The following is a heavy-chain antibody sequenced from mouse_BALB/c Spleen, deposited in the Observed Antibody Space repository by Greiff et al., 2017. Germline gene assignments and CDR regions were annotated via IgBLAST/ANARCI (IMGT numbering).Heavy chain of an antibody. CDR2: IWGDGST. D-gene: IGHD2-3*01. J-gene: IGHJ4*01. V-gene: IGHV2-6-7*01. CDR3: AREGDGYYVRGAMDY. Sequence: VHLVESGPGLVAPSQSLSITCTVSGFSLTGYGVNWVRQPPGKGLEWLGMIWGDGSTDYNSALKSRLSISKDNSKSQVFLKMNSLQTDDTARYYCAREGDGYYVRGAMDYWGQGTSVTVSS. CDR1: GFSLTGYG.